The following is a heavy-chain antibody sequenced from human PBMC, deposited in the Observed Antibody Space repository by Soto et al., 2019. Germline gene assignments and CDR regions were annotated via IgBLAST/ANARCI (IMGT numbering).Heavy chain of an antibody. CDR2: TYYTSTWNY. V-gene: IGHV6-1*01. CDR3: ARDRQSARELEIAVGNFDA. CDR1: GDSVSSNIAA. J-gene: IGHJ4*02. D-gene: IGHD6-19*01. Sequence: WQTLSLTCAISGDSVSSNIAAWNWIRQSPSRGLEWLGGTYYTSTWNYDYAVSVKSRISINPDTSKNQFSLQLNSVSPEDTAVYYCARDRQSARELEIAVGNFDAWGQGVLVTV.